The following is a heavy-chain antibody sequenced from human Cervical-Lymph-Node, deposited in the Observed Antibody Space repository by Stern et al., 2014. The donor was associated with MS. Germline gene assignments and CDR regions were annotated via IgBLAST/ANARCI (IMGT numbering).Heavy chain of an antibody. Sequence: MQLVESGGGVVQPGTSLRLSCAASGFTFISYGMHWVRQAPGQGLEWVAVIWGEGRNGGDADTVRGQFTITIDKSKNTLYRQMNILRPEVTAVYYCAREALPFRGNCYGMDVWGQGATVTVSS. CDR2: IWGEGRNG. CDR3: AREALPFRGNCYGMDV. J-gene: IGHJ6*02. D-gene: IGHD3-16*01. V-gene: IGHV3-33*01. CDR1: GFTFISYG.